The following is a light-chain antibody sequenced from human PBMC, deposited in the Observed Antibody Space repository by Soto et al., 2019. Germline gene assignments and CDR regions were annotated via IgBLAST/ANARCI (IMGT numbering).Light chain of an antibody. CDR1: QSLRRTY. CDR3: HRYDNAPLT. V-gene: IGKV3-20*01. J-gene: IGKJ2*01. Sequence: EIVLMQSPGILSVFPGARATLSCRATQSLRRTYIAWYEQKLGQAPSVLIYGASDRATGIPDRFSGSGSGTHFSLTISRLEPEDFAVYYCHRYDNAPLTFGQGTKVDIK. CDR2: GAS.